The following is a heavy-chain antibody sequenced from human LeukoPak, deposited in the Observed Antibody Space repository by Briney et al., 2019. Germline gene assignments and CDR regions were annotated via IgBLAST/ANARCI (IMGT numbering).Heavy chain of an antibody. V-gene: IGHV1-24*01. CDR2: FDPEDGET. CDR3: ATVRRNSNYDSSGYSGYYGMDV. J-gene: IGHJ6*02. CDR1: GYTLTELS. Sequence: ASVKVSCKVSGYTLTELSMHWVRQAPGKGLEWMGGFDPEDGETIYAQMFQGRVTMTEDTSTDTAYMELSSLRSEDTAVYYCATVRRNSNYDSSGYSGYYGMDVWGQGTTVTVSS. D-gene: IGHD3-22*01.